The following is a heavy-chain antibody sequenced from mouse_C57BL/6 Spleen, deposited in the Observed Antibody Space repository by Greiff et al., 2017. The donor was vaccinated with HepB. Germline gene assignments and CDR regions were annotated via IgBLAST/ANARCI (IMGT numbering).Heavy chain of an antibody. Sequence: QVQLQQPGAELVKPGASVKMSCKASGYTFTSYWITWVKQRPGQGLEWIGDIYPGGGYTNYNEKFKGKATLTADKSSSTAYMQFSSLTSEDSAIYYCARWVDYDWYFDVWGTGTTVTVSS. J-gene: IGHJ1*03. CDR1: GYTFTSYW. D-gene: IGHD2-4*01. CDR2: IYPGGGYT. V-gene: IGHV1-55*01. CDR3: ARWVDYDWYFDV.